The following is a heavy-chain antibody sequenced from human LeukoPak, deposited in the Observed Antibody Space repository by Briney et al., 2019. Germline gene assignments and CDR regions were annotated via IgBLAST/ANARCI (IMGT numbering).Heavy chain of an antibody. CDR1: GFTFSSSG. D-gene: IGHD2-15*01. CDR3: ATSSGYCSGGNCQKFDY. Sequence: GGSLRLSCAASGFTFSSSGMNWVRQAPGKGLEWVSSISTSSSYIYYADSMKGRFTISRDNAKNSLSLQMNSLRAEDTAVYYCATSSGYCSGGNCQKFDYWGQGTLVTVSS. J-gene: IGHJ4*02. V-gene: IGHV3-21*01. CDR2: ISTSSSYI.